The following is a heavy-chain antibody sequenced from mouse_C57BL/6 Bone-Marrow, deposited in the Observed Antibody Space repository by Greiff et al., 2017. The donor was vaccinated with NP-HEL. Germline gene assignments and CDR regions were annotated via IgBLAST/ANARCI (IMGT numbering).Heavy chain of an antibody. V-gene: IGHV5-17*01. CDR2: ISSGSSTI. Sequence: EVMLVESGGGLVKPGGSLKLSCAASGFTFSDYGMHWVRQAPEKGLEWVAYISSGSSTIYYADTVKGRFTISRDNAKNTLFLQMTRLRSEDTAMYYCARVYYGSRGYFDYWGQGTTLTVSS. D-gene: IGHD1-1*01. CDR3: ARVYYGSRGYFDY. CDR1: GFTFSDYG. J-gene: IGHJ2*01.